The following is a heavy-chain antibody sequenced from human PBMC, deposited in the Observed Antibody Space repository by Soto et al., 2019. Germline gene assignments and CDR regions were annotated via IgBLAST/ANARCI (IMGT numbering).Heavy chain of an antibody. CDR2: IYYSGST. CDR1: GGSISSYY. CDR3: ARHFYGDSWFDP. V-gene: IGHV4-59*08. J-gene: IGHJ5*02. Sequence: PSETLSLTCTVSGGSISSYYWSWIRQPPGKGLEWIGYIYYSGSTNYNPSLKSRVTISVDTSKNQFSLKLSSVTAADTAVYYWARHFYGDSWFDPWGQGTLVTVSS. D-gene: IGHD3-10*01.